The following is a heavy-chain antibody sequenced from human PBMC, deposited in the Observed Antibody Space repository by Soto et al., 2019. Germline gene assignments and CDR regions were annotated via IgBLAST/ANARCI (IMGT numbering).Heavy chain of an antibody. Sequence: PSETLSLTCTVSGGSISSSSYYWGWIRQPPGKGLEWIGSIYYSGSPYYNPSLKSRVTISVDTSKTQLSLKLSSVTAADTAVYYCARHLVTGYDSAGTFDPWGQGTLVTVSS. CDR2: IYYSGSP. J-gene: IGHJ5*02. CDR1: GGSISSSSYY. D-gene: IGHD3-22*01. V-gene: IGHV4-39*01. CDR3: ARHLVTGYDSAGTFDP.